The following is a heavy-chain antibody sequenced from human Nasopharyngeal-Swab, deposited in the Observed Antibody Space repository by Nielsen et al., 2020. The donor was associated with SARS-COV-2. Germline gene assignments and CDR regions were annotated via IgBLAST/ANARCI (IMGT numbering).Heavy chain of an antibody. CDR2: IYHSGST. CDR1: GYSISSGYY. V-gene: IGHV4-38-2*01. J-gene: IGHJ4*02. D-gene: IGHD5-24*01. CDR3: ARRGTPGMATIHFDY. Sequence: SETLSLTCAVSGYSISSGYYWGCIRQPPGKGLEWIGSIYHSGSTYYNPSLKSRVTISVDTSKNQFSLKLSSVTAADTAVYYCARRGTPGMATIHFDYWGQGTLVTVSS.